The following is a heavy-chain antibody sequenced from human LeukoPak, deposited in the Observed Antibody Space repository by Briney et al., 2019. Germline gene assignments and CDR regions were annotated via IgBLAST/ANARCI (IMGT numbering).Heavy chain of an antibody. D-gene: IGHD6-13*01. J-gene: IGHJ4*02. Sequence: GGSLRLSCAASGFTFSNYAMSWVRQAPGKGLEWVSAISGSSGSTYYADALKGRFTISRDNSKNTLYLQMNTLRAEDTAIYYCAKTPTITSRPTIGAAGPFDYWGQETLVTVSS. CDR3: AKTPTITSRPTIGAAGPFDY. V-gene: IGHV3-23*01. CDR2: ISGSSGST. CDR1: GFTFSNYA.